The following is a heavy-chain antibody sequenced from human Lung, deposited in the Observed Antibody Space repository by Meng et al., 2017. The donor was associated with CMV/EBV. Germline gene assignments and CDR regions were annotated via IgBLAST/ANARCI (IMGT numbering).Heavy chain of an antibody. CDR1: GYTFSNYD. Sequence: SVXVSXXASGYTFSNYDIIWVRQASGQGLEWVGWMNPNRGNTAYAQKFQGRVTMTRDTSTSIAYMELSSLRSGDTAVYYCARGQVQCSTINCHDYRFSGMDVWGQWTTVXVSS. D-gene: IGHD2/OR15-2a*01. V-gene: IGHV1-8*01. CDR2: MNPNRGNT. CDR3: ARGQVQCSTINCHDYRFSGMDV. J-gene: IGHJ6*02.